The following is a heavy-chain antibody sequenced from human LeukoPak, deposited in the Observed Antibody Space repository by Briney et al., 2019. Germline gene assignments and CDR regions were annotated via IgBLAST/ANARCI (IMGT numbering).Heavy chain of an antibody. V-gene: IGHV3-7*01. CDR3: FTTAMVNR. D-gene: IGHD5-18*01. CDR1: GFTFSSYS. CDR2: IKQDGSEK. Sequence: GGSLRLSRAASGFTFSSYSMNWVRQAPGKGLEWVANIKQDGSEKYYVDSVKGRFTISRDNAKNSLYLQMNSLRAEDTAVYYCFTTAMVNRWGQGTLVTVSS. J-gene: IGHJ5*02.